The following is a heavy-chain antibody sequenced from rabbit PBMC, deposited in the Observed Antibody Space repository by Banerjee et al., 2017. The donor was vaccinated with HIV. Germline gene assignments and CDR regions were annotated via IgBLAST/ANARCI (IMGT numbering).Heavy chain of an antibody. Sequence: QSLEESGGDLVKPGASLILTCTASGFSFSSNVYMCWVRQAPGKGLEWIACISTGSSGYTYYATWAKGRFTISKTSSTTVTLQMTSLTAADTATYFCARDNSGGDGYVFKLWGPGTLVTVS. J-gene: IGHJ4*01. CDR2: ISTGSSGYT. CDR1: GFSFSSNVY. V-gene: IGHV1S40*01. D-gene: IGHD6-1*01. CDR3: ARDNSGGDGYVFKL.